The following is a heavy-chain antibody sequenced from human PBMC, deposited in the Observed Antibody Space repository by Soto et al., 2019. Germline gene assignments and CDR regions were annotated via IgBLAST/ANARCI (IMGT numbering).Heavy chain of an antibody. J-gene: IGHJ3*02. V-gene: IGHV4-31*03. CDR3: ARATTGTTHDAFDI. CDR1: GGSISSGGYY. Sequence: NPSETLSLTCTVSGGSISSGGYYWSWIRQHPGKGLEWIGYIYYSGSTYYNPSLKSRVTISVDTSKNQFSLKLSSVTAADTAVYYCARATTGTTHDAFDIWGQGTMVTVSS. CDR2: IYYSGST. D-gene: IGHD1-1*01.